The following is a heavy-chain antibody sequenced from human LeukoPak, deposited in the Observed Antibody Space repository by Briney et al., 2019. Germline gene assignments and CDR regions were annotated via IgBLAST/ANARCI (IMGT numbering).Heavy chain of an antibody. CDR3: ARGNSGLLGY. CDR1: GFTFSSYS. D-gene: IGHD6-19*01. V-gene: IGHV3-48*01. CDR2: ISSSSSTI. Sequence: PGGSLRLSCAASGFTFSSYSMNWVRQAPGKGLEWVSYISSSSSTIYYADSVKGRFTISRDNAKNSPYLQMNSLRAEDTAVYYCARGNSGLLGYWGQGTLVTVSS. J-gene: IGHJ4*02.